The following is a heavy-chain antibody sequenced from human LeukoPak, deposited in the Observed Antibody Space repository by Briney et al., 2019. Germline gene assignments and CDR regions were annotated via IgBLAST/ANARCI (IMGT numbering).Heavy chain of an antibody. CDR1: GYSFTSYW. V-gene: IGHV5-51*01. CDR3: ASRNLDAFDI. J-gene: IGHJ3*02. Sequence: RGESLKISCKGSGYSFTSYWIAWVRQMPGKGLEWMGIIYPGDSDTRYSPSFQGQVTISADKSINTAYLQWSSLKASDTAMYYCASRNLDAFDIWGQGTMVTVSS. CDR2: IYPGDSDT.